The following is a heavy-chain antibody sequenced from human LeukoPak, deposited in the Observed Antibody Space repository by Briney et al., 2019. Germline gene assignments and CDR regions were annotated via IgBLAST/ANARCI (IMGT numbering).Heavy chain of an antibody. CDR1: GGSISSYY. CDR2: IYYSGST. J-gene: IGHJ4*02. D-gene: IGHD3-9*01. Sequence: SETLSLTCTVSGGSISSYYWSWIRQPPGKGLEWIGYIYYSGSTNYNPSLKSRVTISVDTSKNQFSLKLSSVTAADTAVYYCARAGSGTYYDILTGWGVDYWGQGTLVTVSS. V-gene: IGHV4-59*01. CDR3: ARAGSGTYYDILTGWGVDY.